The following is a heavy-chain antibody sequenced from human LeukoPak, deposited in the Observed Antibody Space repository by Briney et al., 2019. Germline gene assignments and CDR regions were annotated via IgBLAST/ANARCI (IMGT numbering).Heavy chain of an antibody. CDR3: ARRSLGGEWGPDY. J-gene: IGHJ4*02. Sequence: ASVKVSCKASGYTVTSYAMHWVRQAPGQRLEWMGWINAGNGNTKYSQKFQGRVTITRDTSASTAYMELSSLRSEDTAVYYCARRSLGGEWGPDYWGQGTLVTVSP. CDR1: GYTVTSYA. D-gene: IGHD1-26*01. CDR2: INAGNGNT. V-gene: IGHV1-3*01.